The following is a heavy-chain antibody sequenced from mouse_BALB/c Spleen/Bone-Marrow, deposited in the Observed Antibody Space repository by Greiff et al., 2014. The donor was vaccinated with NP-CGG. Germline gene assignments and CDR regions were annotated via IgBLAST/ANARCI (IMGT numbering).Heavy chain of an antibody. J-gene: IGHJ4*01. CDR3: HYYGYGGAMDY. CDR1: GYSFTGYY. CDR2: VNPNNGGT. V-gene: IGHV1-26*01. D-gene: IGHD1-2*01. Sequence: VQLQQSGPGLVKPGASVKISCKASGYSFTGYYMHWVKQSLGKSLEWIGRVNPNNGGTSFNQKFKGKAIFTVDKSSSAAYMELRSLTSEDSAVYYCHYYGYGGAMDYWGQGTSVTVSA.